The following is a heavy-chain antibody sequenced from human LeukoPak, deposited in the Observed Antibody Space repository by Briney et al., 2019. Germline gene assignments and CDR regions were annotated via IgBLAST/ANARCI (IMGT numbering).Heavy chain of an antibody. Sequence: PGGSLRLSCAASEFMFSKYAMSWVRQAPGKGLEWVSAVSASADSTYYADSVKGRFIISRDNPKNTLFLQMNSLRAEDTAVYYCAKDNMGIAAADPFDYWGQGTLVTVSS. D-gene: IGHD6-13*01. CDR2: VSASADST. CDR1: EFMFSKYA. CDR3: AKDNMGIAAADPFDY. V-gene: IGHV3-23*01. J-gene: IGHJ4*02.